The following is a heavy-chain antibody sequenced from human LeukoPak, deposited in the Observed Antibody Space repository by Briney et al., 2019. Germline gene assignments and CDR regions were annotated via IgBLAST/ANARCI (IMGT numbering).Heavy chain of an antibody. Sequence: GGSLRLSCSASGFTFGTYALHWVRQAPGKGLEHVSAISTNGGSTYYADSVKGRFTISRGNSKNTLYLQMSSLRPEDTAVYYCVKIGSGWYFDYWGQGTLVTVSS. CDR2: ISTNGGST. V-gene: IGHV3-64D*06. CDR3: VKIGSGWYFDY. CDR1: GFTFGTYA. J-gene: IGHJ4*02. D-gene: IGHD6-19*01.